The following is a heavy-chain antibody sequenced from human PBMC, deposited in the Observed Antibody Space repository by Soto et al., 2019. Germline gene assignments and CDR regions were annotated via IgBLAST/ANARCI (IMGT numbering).Heavy chain of an antibody. Sequence: PGGSLRLSCAASGFTFSSYAMSWVRQAPGKGLEWVSAISGSGGSTYYADSVKGRFTISRDNSKNTLYLQMNSLRAEDTAVYYCAKDQGYTIFGVVISPGGGMDVWGQGTTVTVSS. J-gene: IGHJ6*02. CDR3: AKDQGYTIFGVVISPGGGMDV. CDR1: GFTFSSYA. V-gene: IGHV3-23*01. CDR2: ISGSGGST. D-gene: IGHD3-3*01.